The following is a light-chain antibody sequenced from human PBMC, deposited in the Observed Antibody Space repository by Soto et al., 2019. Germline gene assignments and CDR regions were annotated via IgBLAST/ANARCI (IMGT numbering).Light chain of an antibody. CDR1: QSVSSSY. V-gene: IGKV3-20*01. Sequence: EIVLTQSPGTLSLSPGERATLTCRASQSVSSSYLAWYQQKPGQAPRLLMYDASSRATGIPDRFSGSGSGTDFTLTISRLEPEDLAVYYCQQFGTSFPYTFGQGTKLDI. CDR2: DAS. CDR3: QQFGTSFPYT. J-gene: IGKJ2*01.